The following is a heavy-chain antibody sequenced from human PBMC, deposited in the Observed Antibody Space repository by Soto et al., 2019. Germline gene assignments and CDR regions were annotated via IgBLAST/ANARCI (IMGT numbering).Heavy chain of an antibody. CDR2: ISSSSSYI. V-gene: IGHV3-21*01. CDR3: AREDYGDYGYDAFDI. J-gene: IGHJ3*02. Sequence: EVQLVESGGGLVKPGGSLRLSCAASGFTFSSYSMNWVRQAPGKGLEWVSSISSSSSYIYYADSVKGRFTISSDNAKNSLYLQMNSLRAEDTAVYYCAREDYGDYGYDAFDIWGQGTMVTVSS. CDR1: GFTFSSYS. D-gene: IGHD4-17*01.